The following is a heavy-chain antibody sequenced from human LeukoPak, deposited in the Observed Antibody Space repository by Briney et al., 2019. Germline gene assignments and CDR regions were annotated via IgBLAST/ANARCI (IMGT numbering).Heavy chain of an antibody. CDR3: ASSSGPDAFDI. CDR1: GFTVSSNY. J-gene: IGHJ3*02. CDR2: IYSGGST. Sequence: PGGSLRLSCAASGFTVSSNYMSGVRQAPGKGLEGVSVIYSGGSTYYADSVKGRFTISSDNSKNTLYLQMNSLRAEDTAVYYCASSSGPDAFDIWGQGTMVTVSS. D-gene: IGHD1-26*01. V-gene: IGHV3-66*02.